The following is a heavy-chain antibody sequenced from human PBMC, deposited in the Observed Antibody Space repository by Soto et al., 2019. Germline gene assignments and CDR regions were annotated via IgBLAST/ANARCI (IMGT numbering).Heavy chain of an antibody. Sequence: QVQLVESGGGVVQPGRSLRLSCAASGFTFSSYGMHWVRQAPGKGLEWVAVIWYDGSNKYYADSVKGRFTISRDNSKNTLYLQMNSLRAEDTAVYYCARGSGRPPILDYWGQGTLVTVSS. CDR3: ARGSGRPPILDY. V-gene: IGHV3-33*01. CDR2: IWYDGSNK. J-gene: IGHJ4*02. CDR1: GFTFSSYG. D-gene: IGHD3-10*01.